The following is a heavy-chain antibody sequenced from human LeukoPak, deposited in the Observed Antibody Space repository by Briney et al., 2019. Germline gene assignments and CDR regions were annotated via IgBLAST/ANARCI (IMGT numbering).Heavy chain of an antibody. CDR1: GGPFSDFY. D-gene: IGHD6-19*01. CDR3: TRDSTVYGSAWYVAVY. J-gene: IGHJ4*02. Sequence: PSETLSLTCAGYGGPFSDFYWSWIRQPPGKALEWIGEINHFGSTKYNPSLRSRVTISVDTSKSQFSLNLRSVTAADTAVYYCTRDSTVYGSAWYVAVYWGQGTLVTVSS. V-gene: IGHV4-34*01. CDR2: INHFGST.